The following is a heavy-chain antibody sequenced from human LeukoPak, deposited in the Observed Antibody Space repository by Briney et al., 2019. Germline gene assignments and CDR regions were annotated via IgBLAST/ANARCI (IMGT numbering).Heavy chain of an antibody. V-gene: IGHV3-23*01. J-gene: IGHJ4*02. CDR2: ISGSGGST. Sequence: GGSLRLSCAASGFTFSSYGMSWVRQAPGKGLEWVSAISGSGGSTYYADSVKGRFTISRDNSKNTLHLQMNSLRAEDTAVYYCATRPTYYYDSSGYKSARGYYFDYWGQGTLVTVSS. CDR3: ATRPTYYYDSSGYKSARGYYFDY. D-gene: IGHD3-22*01. CDR1: GFTFSSYG.